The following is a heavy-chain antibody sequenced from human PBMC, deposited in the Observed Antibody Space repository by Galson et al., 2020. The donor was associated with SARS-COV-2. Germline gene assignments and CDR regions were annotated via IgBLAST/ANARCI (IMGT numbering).Heavy chain of an antibody. CDR1: GGPISSNTYY. CDR2: IYYSGST. D-gene: IGHD5-12*01. Sequence: ETLSLTCSVSGGPISSNTYYWGWIRQPPGKGLEWIGSIYYSGSTYYNPSLKRRVTISIDTSKNQFSLKVTPVTAAATAVYYCGRRRPGYTGYYFDYWGQGILVTVSS. CDR3: GRRRPGYTGYYFDY. V-gene: IGHV4-39*01. J-gene: IGHJ4*02.